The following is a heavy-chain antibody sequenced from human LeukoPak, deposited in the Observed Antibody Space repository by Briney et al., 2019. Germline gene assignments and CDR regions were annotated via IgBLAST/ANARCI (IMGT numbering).Heavy chain of an antibody. D-gene: IGHD3-22*01. Sequence: PSKTLSLTCAVYGGSFSGNYWSWIRQPPGKGLEWIGDINHSGTTNYSPSLKSRVTISVDTSKNQFSLKLSSVTAADTAVFYCARRTGTYYYDSSGYSPWRYYFDYWGQGTLVTVSS. CDR1: GGSFSGNY. V-gene: IGHV4-34*01. CDR2: INHSGTT. CDR3: ARRTGTYYYDSSGYSPWRYYFDY. J-gene: IGHJ4*02.